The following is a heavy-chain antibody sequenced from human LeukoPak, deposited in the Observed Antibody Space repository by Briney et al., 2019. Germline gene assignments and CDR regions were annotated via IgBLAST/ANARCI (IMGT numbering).Heavy chain of an antibody. D-gene: IGHD3-10*01. CDR1: GGSISSGSYY. Sequence: PSETLSLTCTVSGGSISSGSYYWSWIRQPAGKGLEWIGRIYTSGSTNYNPSLKSRVTISVDTSKNQFSLKLSSVTAADTAVYYCAREGREYYYGSGSIFRFDPWGQGTLVTVSS. CDR2: IYTSGST. V-gene: IGHV4-61*02. CDR3: AREGREYYYGSGSIFRFDP. J-gene: IGHJ5*02.